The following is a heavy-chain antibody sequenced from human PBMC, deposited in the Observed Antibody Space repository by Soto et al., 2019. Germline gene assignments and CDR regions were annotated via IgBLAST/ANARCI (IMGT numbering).Heavy chain of an antibody. D-gene: IGHD3-22*01. CDR1: GYTFTSDG. V-gene: IGHV1-18*01. Sequence: ASVKVSCKASGYTFTSDGISWVRQAPGQGLEWMGWISAYNGNTNYAQKLQGRVTMTTDTSTSTAYMELRSLRSDDTAVYYCARAYAYYYDSTPHKWFDPWGQGTLVSVSS. CDR3: ARAYAYYYDSTPHKWFDP. CDR2: ISAYNGNT. J-gene: IGHJ5*02.